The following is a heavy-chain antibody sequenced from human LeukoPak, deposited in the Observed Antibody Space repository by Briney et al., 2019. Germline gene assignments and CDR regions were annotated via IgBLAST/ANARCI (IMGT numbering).Heavy chain of an antibody. CDR2: IIPIFGTA. CDR3: ARDIVVVPAVGQNYYMDV. D-gene: IGHD2-2*01. V-gene: IGHV1-69*13. CDR1: GGTFSSYA. Sequence: SVKVSCKASGGTFSSYAISWVRQAPGQGLEWMGGIIPIFGTANYAQKFQGRVTITADGSTSTACMELSSLRSEDTAVYYCARDIVVVPAVGQNYYMDVWGKGTTVTVSS. J-gene: IGHJ6*03.